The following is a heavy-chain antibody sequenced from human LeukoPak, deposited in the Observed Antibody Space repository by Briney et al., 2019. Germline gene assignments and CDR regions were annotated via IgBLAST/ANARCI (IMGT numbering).Heavy chain of an antibody. V-gene: IGHV4-59*01. Sequence: PSETLSLTCTVSGGSISSDYWSWIRQPPGKGLEWVGYIYYSGSTNYNPSLKSRVTISVDTSKNQFSLKLSSVTAADTAVYYCARIGKAAARFAFEIWGQGTMVTVSS. D-gene: IGHD6-13*01. CDR3: ARIGKAAARFAFEI. CDR1: GGSISSDY. J-gene: IGHJ3*02. CDR2: IYYSGST.